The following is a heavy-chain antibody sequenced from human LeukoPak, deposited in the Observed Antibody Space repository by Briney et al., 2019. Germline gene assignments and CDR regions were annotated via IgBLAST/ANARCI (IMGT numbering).Heavy chain of an antibody. V-gene: IGHV4-39*07. CDR2: IYYSGST. CDR1: GGSISSSSYY. J-gene: IGHJ2*01. D-gene: IGHD6-19*01. Sequence: SETLSLTCTVSGGSISSSSYYWGWIRQPPGKGLEWIGSIYYSGSTYYNPSLKSRVTISVDTSKNQFSLKLSSVTAADTAVYYCARSYSSGWYGPPKYFDLWGRGTLVTVSS. CDR3: ARSYSSGWYGPPKYFDL.